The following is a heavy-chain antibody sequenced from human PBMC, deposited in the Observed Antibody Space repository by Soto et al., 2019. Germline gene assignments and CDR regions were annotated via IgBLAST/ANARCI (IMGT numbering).Heavy chain of an antibody. CDR1: GFTFSGSA. V-gene: IGHV3-73*01. J-gene: IGHJ5*02. Sequence: EVQLVESGGGLVQPGGSLKLSCAASGFTFSGSAMHWVRQASGKGLEWVGRIRSKANSYATAYAASVKGRFTISRDDSQSTAYLQMNSLKTEDTAVYYGTFGIAVAGTSWFDPWGQGTLVTVSS. D-gene: IGHD6-19*01. CDR3: TFGIAVAGTSWFDP. CDR2: IRSKANSYAT.